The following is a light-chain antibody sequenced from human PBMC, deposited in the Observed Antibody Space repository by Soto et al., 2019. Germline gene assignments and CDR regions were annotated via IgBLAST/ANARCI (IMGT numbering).Light chain of an antibody. J-gene: IGKJ1*01. V-gene: IGKV3-20*01. Sequence: EIVLTQSPGTLSLSPGERATLSCRASQSISSSYLAWYQQKPGQAPRLLIYGPSIRATVIPDRFSGSGSWTDFKLTINRLEPEYFAVYYCQQYDSSPRTFGQGTNVEIK. CDR2: GPS. CDR3: QQYDSSPRT. CDR1: QSISSSY.